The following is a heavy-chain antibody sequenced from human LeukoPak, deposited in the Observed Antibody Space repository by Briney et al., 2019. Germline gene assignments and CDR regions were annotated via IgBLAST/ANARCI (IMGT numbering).Heavy chain of an antibody. V-gene: IGHV3-23*01. CDR1: GFTFSSYA. CDR3: AKDRRTPDAFDL. Sequence: GGSLRLSCAASGFTFSSYAMSWVRQAPGKGLEWVSAISGSGGSTYYADSVKGRFTISRDNSKNTLYLHMSSLRAEDTAVYYCAKDRRTPDAFDLWGQGTMVTVSS. CDR2: ISGSGGST. J-gene: IGHJ3*01.